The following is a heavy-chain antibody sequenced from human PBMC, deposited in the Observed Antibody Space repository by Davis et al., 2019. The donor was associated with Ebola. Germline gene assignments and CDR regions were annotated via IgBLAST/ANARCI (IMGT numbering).Heavy chain of an antibody. J-gene: IGHJ4*02. CDR1: GFTFSSYA. D-gene: IGHD6-13*01. V-gene: IGHV3-9*01. Sequence: PGGSLRLSCAASGFTFSSYAMSWVRQAPGKGLEWVSGISWNSGSIGYADSVKGRFTISRDNAKNSLYLQMNSLRAEDTALYYCAKDISESFLAAAGDYFDYWGQGTLVTVSS. CDR2: ISWNSGSI. CDR3: AKDISESFLAAAGDYFDY.